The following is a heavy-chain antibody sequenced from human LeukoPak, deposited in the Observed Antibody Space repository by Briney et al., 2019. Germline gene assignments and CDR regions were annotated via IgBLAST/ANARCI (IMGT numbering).Heavy chain of an antibody. CDR3: ARFPEWYSGYDGPHY. CDR1: GFTFSSYA. CDR2: ISYDGSNK. Sequence: PGGSLRLSCAASGFTFSSYAMHWVRQAPGKGLEWVAVISYDGSNKYYADSVKGRFTISRDNSKNTLYLQMNSLRAEDTAVYYCARFPEWYSGYDGPHYWGQGTLVTVSS. V-gene: IGHV3-30-3*01. J-gene: IGHJ4*02. D-gene: IGHD5-12*01.